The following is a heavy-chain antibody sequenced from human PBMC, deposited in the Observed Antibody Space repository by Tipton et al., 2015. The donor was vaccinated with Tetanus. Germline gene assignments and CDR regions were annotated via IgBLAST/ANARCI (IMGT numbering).Heavy chain of an antibody. V-gene: IGHV3-33*01. J-gene: IGHJ4*02. Sequence: SLRLSCAASGFIFSSYGIHWVRQAPGKGLEWVAVSWYDGTDKYYADSVKGRFTISRDNSKNTLYLQMNSLRAEDTAVYYCAREGLWRGRRFFSGDFDHGGQGTQV. CDR1: GFIFSSYG. D-gene: IGHD3-3*01. CDR3: AREGLWRGRRFFSGDFDH. CDR2: SWYDGTDK.